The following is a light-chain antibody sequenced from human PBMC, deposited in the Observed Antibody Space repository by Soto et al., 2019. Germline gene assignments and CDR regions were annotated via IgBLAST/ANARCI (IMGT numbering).Light chain of an antibody. CDR1: QSISSW. J-gene: IGKJ2*01. CDR3: LPSNSYSYT. Sequence: DIQMTQSPSTLSASVGDRVTITCRASQSISSWLAWYQQKPGKAPKLLIYDASSLESGVPSRFSGSGSGTEFTLTISSLQADDVATYFCLPSNSYSYTVGQVTKLEIK. CDR2: DAS. V-gene: IGKV1-5*01.